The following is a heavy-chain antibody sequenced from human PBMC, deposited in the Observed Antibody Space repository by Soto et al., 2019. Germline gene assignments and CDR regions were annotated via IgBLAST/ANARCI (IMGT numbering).Heavy chain of an antibody. CDR3: VRDRGYSGFFY. V-gene: IGHV3-11*06. CDR1: GFTFSDYY. CDR2: ITSSRSNFT. J-gene: IGHJ4*02. Sequence: QVQLVESGGGLVKPGGSLRLSCAASGFTFSDYYMSWIRQAPGKGLEWVSYITSSRSNFTNYADSVKGRFTISRDNAKNSVYLQMDSLRVEDSAVYHCVRDRGYSGFFYWGQGALVTVSA. D-gene: IGHD5-12*01.